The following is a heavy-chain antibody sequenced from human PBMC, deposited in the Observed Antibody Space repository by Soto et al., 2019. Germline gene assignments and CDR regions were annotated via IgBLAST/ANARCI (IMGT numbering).Heavy chain of an antibody. D-gene: IGHD3-3*01. CDR2: IYPGDSDT. J-gene: IGHJ6*02. Sequence: XESLTISRKGSGYSFTSYWIGLVRQMPGKGLEWMGIIYPGDSDTRYSPSFQGQVTISADKSISTAYLQWSSLKASETAMYYCARRRGDETYDFWSGYYDYGMDVWGQGTTVIVSS. CDR3: ARRRGDETYDFWSGYYDYGMDV. V-gene: IGHV5-51*01. CDR1: GYSFTSYW.